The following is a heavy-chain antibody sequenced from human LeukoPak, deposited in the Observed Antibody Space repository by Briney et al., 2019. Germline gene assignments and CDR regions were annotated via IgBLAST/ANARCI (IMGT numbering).Heavy chain of an antibody. J-gene: IGHJ1*01. CDR3: ARGRQLVPSRAEYFQH. CDR1: GFTFSSYA. D-gene: IGHD6-6*01. CDR2: ISYDGSNK. Sequence: PGGSLRLSCAASGFTFSSYAMHWVRQAPGKGLEWVAVISYDGSNKYYADSVKGRFTISRDNSKNTLYLQMNSLRAEDTAVYYCARGRQLVPSRAEYFQHWGQGTLVTVSS. V-gene: IGHV3-30-3*01.